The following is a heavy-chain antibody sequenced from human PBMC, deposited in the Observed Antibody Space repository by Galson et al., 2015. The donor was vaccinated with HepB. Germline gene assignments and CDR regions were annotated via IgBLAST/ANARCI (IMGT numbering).Heavy chain of an antibody. J-gene: IGHJ4*02. CDR2: IIPILGIA. D-gene: IGHD3-22*01. V-gene: IGHV1-69*02. CDR1: GGTFSSYT. Sequence: SVKVSCKASGGTFSSYTISWVRQAPGRGLEWMGRIIPILGIANYAQKFQGRVTITADKSTSTAYMELSSLRSEDTAVYYCARSGWYNYDSSGYYPDYWGQGTLVTVSS. CDR3: ARSGWYNYDSSGYYPDY.